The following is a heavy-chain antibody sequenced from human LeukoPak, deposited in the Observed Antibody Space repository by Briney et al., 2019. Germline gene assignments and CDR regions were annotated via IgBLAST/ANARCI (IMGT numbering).Heavy chain of an antibody. CDR1: GFTFSTYA. CDR2: IRYDGSNK. D-gene: IGHD2-15*01. Sequence: PGGSLRLSCAASGFTFSTYAMSWVRQAPGKGLEWVSFIRYDGSNKYYADSVKGRFTISRDNAKNSLYLQMKSLTAEDTAVYYCARGRSVDVWGKGTTVTISS. V-gene: IGHV3-30*02. J-gene: IGHJ6*04. CDR3: ARGRSVDV.